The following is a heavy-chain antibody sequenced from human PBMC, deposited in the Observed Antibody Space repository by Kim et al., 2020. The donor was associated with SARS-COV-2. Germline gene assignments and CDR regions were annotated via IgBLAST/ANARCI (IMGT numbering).Heavy chain of an antibody. V-gene: IGHV4-34*01. Sequence: SETLSLTCAVYGGSFSGYYWSWIRQPPGKGLEWIGEINHSGSTNYNPSLKSRVTISVDTSKNQFSLKLSSVTAADTAVYYCARGKSSIAARPGQRNYYYYYMGVWGKGTTVTVSS. J-gene: IGHJ6*03. CDR3: ARGKSSIAARPGQRNYYYYYMGV. D-gene: IGHD6-6*01. CDR1: GGSFSGYY. CDR2: INHSGST.